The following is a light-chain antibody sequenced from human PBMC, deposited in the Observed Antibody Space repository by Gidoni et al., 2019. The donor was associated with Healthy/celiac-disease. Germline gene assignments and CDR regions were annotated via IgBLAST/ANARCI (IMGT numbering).Light chain of an antibody. CDR2: GKN. J-gene: IGLJ1*01. V-gene: IGLV3-19*01. CDR3: NSRDSSGNHSV. CDR1: SLRSYY. Sequence: SSELTQDPAVSVALGQTVRITCQGDSLRSYYASWYQQKPGQAPVLFIYGKNNRPSGIPDRLAGSSSGNTASLTITGAQAEDEADYYCNSRDSSGNHSVFGTGTKVTVL.